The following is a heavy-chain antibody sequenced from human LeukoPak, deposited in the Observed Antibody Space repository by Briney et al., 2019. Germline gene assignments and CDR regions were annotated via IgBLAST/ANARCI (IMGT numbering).Heavy chain of an antibody. CDR3: AREIVVVTAANFDY. Sequence: ASVKVSCKASGYTFTGYYMHWVRQAPGQGLEWMGWINPNSGGTNYAQKFQGRVTMTRDTSISTAYMELSRLRSDDTAVYYCAREIVVVTAANFDYWGQGTLVTVSS. CDR1: GYTFTGYY. D-gene: IGHD2-21*02. V-gene: IGHV1-2*02. J-gene: IGHJ4*02. CDR2: INPNSGGT.